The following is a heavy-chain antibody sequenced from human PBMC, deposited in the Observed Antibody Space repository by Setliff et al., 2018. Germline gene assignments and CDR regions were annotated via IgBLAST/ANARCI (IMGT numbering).Heavy chain of an antibody. V-gene: IGHV4-61*09. CDR2: FHTGGAT. CDR3: ARESATIGEFPLYYFDK. J-gene: IGHJ4*02. Sequence: SETLSLTCSVSGGSISSGGFYWSWIRQSAGRGLEWIGQFHTGGATDYNLSLKSRVTISLDPSKNQFSLRLSSVTAADAAVYFCARESATIGEFPLYYFDKWGQGIPVTVSS. CDR1: GGSISSGGFY. D-gene: IGHD3-10*01.